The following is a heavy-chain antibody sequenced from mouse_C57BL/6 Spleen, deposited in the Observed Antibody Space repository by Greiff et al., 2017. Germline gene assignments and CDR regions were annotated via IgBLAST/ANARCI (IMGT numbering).Heavy chain of an antibody. D-gene: IGHD1-1*01. V-gene: IGHV1-64*01. CDR1: GYTFTSYW. J-gene: IGHJ2*01. CDR2: IYPNSGST. Sequence: QVQPKQLGAELVKPGASVKLSCKASGYTFTSYWMHWVKQRPGQGLEWIGTIYPNSGSTNYNEKFKSKATLTVDKSSSTAYIQLSSLTSEDSAVYYWASTGVATSVYWGQGTTLTVS. CDR3: ASTGVATSVY.